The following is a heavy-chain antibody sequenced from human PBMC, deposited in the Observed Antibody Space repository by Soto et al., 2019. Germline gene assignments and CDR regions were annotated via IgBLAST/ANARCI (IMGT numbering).Heavy chain of an antibody. V-gene: IGHV1-18*01. D-gene: IGHD2-2*01. Sequence: QVQLVQSGAEVKKPGASVKVSCKASGYTFTSYGISWVRQAPGQWLEWMGWISAYNGNTNYAQKLQGRVTMTTDTSTSTAYMELRSLRSDHTAVYYCERRCSSTSCYYYYYYGMDVWGQGTTVTVSS. CDR2: ISAYNGNT. CDR1: GYTFTSYG. CDR3: ERRCSSTSCYYYYYYGMDV. J-gene: IGHJ6*02.